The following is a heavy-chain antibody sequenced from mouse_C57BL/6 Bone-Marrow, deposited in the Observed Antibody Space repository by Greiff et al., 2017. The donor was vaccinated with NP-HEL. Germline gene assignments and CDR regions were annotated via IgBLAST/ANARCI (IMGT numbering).Heavy chain of an antibody. Sequence: VQLQQSGPVLVKPGASVKMSCKASGYTFTDYYMNWVKQSHGKSLEWIGVINPYNGGTSYNQKFKGKATLTVDKSSSTAYMELNSLTSEDSAVYYCARHPHYGSSWYFEGWGTGTTVTVSS. CDR1: GYTFTDYY. D-gene: IGHD1-1*01. CDR3: ARHPHYGSSWYFEG. V-gene: IGHV1-19*01. J-gene: IGHJ1*03. CDR2: INPYNGGT.